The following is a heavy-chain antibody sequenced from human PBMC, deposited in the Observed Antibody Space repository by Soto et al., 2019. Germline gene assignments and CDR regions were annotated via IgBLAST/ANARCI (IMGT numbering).Heavy chain of an antibody. CDR1: GFTFTSSA. D-gene: IGHD5-18*01. V-gene: IGHV1-58*01. CDR3: AAVDTAMADYYYYYGMDV. J-gene: IGHJ6*02. Sequence: SVKVSCKASGFTFTSSAVQWVRQARGQRLEWIGWIVVGSGNTNYAQKFQERVTITRDMSTSTAYMELSSLRSEDTAVYYCAAVDTAMADYYYYYGMDVWGQGTTVTVSS. CDR2: IVVGSGNT.